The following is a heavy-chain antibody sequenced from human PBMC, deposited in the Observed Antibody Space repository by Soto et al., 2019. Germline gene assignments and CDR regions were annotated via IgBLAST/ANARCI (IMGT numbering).Heavy chain of an antibody. Sequence: GGSLRLSCAASGFTFGSYAMAWVRQAPGEGLEWVSAITDSGGDTYHADSVKGRFTISRDNSKNTLYLQMNSLRVEDTAVYYCAKGSRPSRPYYFDSWGQGTLVTVSS. CDR2: ITDSGGDT. J-gene: IGHJ4*02. D-gene: IGHD2-2*01. CDR1: GFTFGSYA. CDR3: AKGSRPSRPYYFDS. V-gene: IGHV3-23*01.